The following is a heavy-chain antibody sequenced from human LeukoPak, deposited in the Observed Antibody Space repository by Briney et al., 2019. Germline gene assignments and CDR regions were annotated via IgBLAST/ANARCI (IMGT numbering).Heavy chain of an antibody. D-gene: IGHD2/OR15-2a*01. Sequence: PGGSLRLSCAASGFTFSSYWMNWARQAPGKGLEWVASINHNGNVNYYVDSVKGRFTISRDNAKNSLYLQMSSLRAEDTALYYCAKAGDTFYYGMDVWGQGTTVTVSS. CDR3: AKAGDTFYYGMDV. CDR1: GFTFSSYW. J-gene: IGHJ6*02. V-gene: IGHV3-7*03. CDR2: INHNGNVN.